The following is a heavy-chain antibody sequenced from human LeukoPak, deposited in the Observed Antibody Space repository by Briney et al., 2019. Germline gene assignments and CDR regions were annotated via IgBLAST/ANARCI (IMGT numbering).Heavy chain of an antibody. CDR2: IKQDGSEK. CDR3: ASSYYYDSSGYYYYYYYMDV. D-gene: IGHD3-22*01. J-gene: IGHJ6*03. Sequence: PGGSLRLSCAASGFTFSSYWMSWVRQAPGKGLEWVANIKQDGSEKYYVDSVKGRFTISRDNAKNSLYLQMNSLRAEDTAVYYCASSYYYDSSGYYYYYYYMDVWGQGTLVTVSS. V-gene: IGHV3-7*01. CDR1: GFTFSSYW.